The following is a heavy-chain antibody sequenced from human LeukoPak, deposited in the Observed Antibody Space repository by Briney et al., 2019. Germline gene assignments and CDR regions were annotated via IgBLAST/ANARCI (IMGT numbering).Heavy chain of an antibody. J-gene: IGHJ4*02. CDR3: AREGIAVAGIDY. CDR2: IKQDGSEK. D-gene: IGHD6-19*01. V-gene: IGHV3-7*04. CDR1: GSSFSSYC. Sequence: VGSLRVSCAASGSSFSSYCMSLGRQAAWNGLDRVANIKQDGSEKYYVDSMKGRFTISRDNAKNSLYLQMNSLRAEDTAVYYCAREGIAVAGIDYWGQGTLVTVSS.